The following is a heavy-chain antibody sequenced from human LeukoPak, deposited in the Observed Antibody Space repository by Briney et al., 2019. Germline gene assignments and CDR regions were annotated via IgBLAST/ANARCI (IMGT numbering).Heavy chain of an antibody. CDR1: GGSFSGYY. D-gene: IGHD4-23*01. Sequence: SETLSLTCAVYGGSFSGYYWSWIRQPPGKGLEWIGEINHSGSTNYNPSLKSRVTISVDTSKNQFSLKLSSVTAADTAVYYCARSHDYGGLYWYFDLWGRGTLVTVSS. CDR3: ARSHDYGGLYWYFDL. J-gene: IGHJ2*01. V-gene: IGHV4-34*01. CDR2: INHSGST.